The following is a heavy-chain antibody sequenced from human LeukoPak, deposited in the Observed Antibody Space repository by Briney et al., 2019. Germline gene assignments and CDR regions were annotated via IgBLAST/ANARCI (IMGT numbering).Heavy chain of an antibody. Sequence: GASVKVSCKASGYTFTSYGISWVRQAPRQGLEWMGWISAYNGNTNYAQKLQGRVTMTTDTSTSTAYMELRSLRSDDTAVYYCATQYSSGWYMDYWGQGTLVTVSS. CDR1: GYTFTSYG. CDR2: ISAYNGNT. CDR3: ATQYSSGWYMDY. V-gene: IGHV1-18*01. J-gene: IGHJ4*02. D-gene: IGHD6-19*01.